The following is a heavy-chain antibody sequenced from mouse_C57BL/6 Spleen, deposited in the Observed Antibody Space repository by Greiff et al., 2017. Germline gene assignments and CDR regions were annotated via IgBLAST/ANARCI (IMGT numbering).Heavy chain of an antibody. Sequence: EVKLMESGGGLVQPGGSLKLSCAASGFTFSDYYMYWVRQTPEKRLEWVAYISNGGGSTYYPDTVKGRFTISRDNAKNTLYLQMSRLNSEDTAMYYCARQSDGDSLYFDVWGTGTTVTVSS. D-gene: IGHD2-13*01. J-gene: IGHJ1*03. CDR1: GFTFSDYY. V-gene: IGHV5-12*01. CDR2: ISNGGGST. CDR3: ARQSDGDSLYFDV.